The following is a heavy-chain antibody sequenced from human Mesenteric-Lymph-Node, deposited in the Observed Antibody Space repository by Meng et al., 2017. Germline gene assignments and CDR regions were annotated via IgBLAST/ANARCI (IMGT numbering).Heavy chain of an antibody. CDR1: GYTLTELS. Sequence: ASVKVSCKVSGYTLTELSMHWVRQAPGKGLEWMGGFDPEDGETIYAQKFQGRVTMTEDTSTDTAYMELSSLRSEDTAVYYCATGPYYYDSSGYHLDKYYFDYWGQGTLVTVSS. V-gene: IGHV1-24*01. CDR3: ATGPYYYDSSGYHLDKYYFDY. J-gene: IGHJ4*02. CDR2: FDPEDGET. D-gene: IGHD3-22*01.